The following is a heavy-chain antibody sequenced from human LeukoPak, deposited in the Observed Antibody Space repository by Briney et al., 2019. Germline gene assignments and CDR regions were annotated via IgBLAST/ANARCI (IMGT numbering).Heavy chain of an antibody. Sequence: GGSLRLSCAASGFTFSSYAMSWVRQAPGKGLEWVTVISYDGSNKNYADSVKGRFTISRDNSKNRLYLQMNSLRAGDTAAYYCARDWVAAGCFDYWGQGTLVTVSS. D-gene: IGHD6-13*01. V-gene: IGHV3-30*04. J-gene: IGHJ4*02. CDR2: ISYDGSNK. CDR1: GFTFSSYA. CDR3: ARDWVAAGCFDY.